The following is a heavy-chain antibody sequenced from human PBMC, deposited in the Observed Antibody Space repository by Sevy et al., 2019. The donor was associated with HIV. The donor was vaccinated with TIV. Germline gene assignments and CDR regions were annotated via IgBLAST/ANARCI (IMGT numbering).Heavy chain of an antibody. J-gene: IGHJ2*01. CDR2: ISDRGTTI. CDR1: GFTFNDYY. Sequence: GGSLRLSCAASGFTFNDYYMSWIRQSPGKGLEWLSYISDRGTTIYYADSVKGRFTISRDNAKSLMYLQMISLKTEDTAIYYCAREGDLRYFDFWGRGTLVTVSS. V-gene: IGHV3-11*01. CDR3: AREGDLRYFDF. D-gene: IGHD3-10*01.